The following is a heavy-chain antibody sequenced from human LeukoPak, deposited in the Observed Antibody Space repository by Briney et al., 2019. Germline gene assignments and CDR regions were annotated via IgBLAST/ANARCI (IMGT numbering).Heavy chain of an antibody. J-gene: IGHJ4*02. CDR1: GFTVSSNY. Sequence: PGGSLRLSCAASGFTVSSNYMSWVRQAPGKGLEWVSVIYSGGSTYYADSVKGRFTISRDNSKNTLYLQMNSLRAEDTAVYYCARLLNRGLLRFLEWLSGLDYWGQGTLVTVSS. CDR3: ARLLNRGLLRFLEWLSGLDY. CDR2: IYSGGST. D-gene: IGHD3-3*01. V-gene: IGHV3-53*01.